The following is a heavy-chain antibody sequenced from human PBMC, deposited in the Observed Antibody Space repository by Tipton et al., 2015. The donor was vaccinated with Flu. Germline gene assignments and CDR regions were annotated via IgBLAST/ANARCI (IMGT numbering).Heavy chain of an antibody. V-gene: IGHV3-30-3*01. CDR1: GFTFSSYA. CDR3: ATLTGDDF. Sequence: QVQLVQSGGGVVQPGRSLRLSCAASGFTFSSYAMHWVRQAPGKGLEWVAVISYDGSNKYYADSVKGRFTISRDNTKKSLYLQLNSLRAEDTAIYYCATLTGDDFWGQGILVTVSS. D-gene: IGHD3-9*01. J-gene: IGHJ4*02. CDR2: ISYDGSNK.